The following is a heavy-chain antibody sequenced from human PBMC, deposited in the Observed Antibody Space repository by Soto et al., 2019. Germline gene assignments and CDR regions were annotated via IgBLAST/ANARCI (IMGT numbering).Heavy chain of an antibody. CDR1: GFTFSNFA. D-gene: IGHD1-20*01. CDR3: TNLHNGKGHADY. CDR2: IRRTGETT. V-gene: IGHV3-23*01. Sequence: GGSLRLSCAASGFTFSNFAMSWVRQAPGKGLEWVSGIRRTGETTYYADSVKGRFTISRDNSKSTVSLQMHSLRSEDTAIYYCTNLHNGKGHADYWGPGTLVTVSS. J-gene: IGHJ4*02.